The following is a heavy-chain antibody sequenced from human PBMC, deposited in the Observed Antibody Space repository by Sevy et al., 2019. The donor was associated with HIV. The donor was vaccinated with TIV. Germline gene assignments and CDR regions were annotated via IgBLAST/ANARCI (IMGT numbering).Heavy chain of an antibody. CDR1: GFTFSSYS. V-gene: IGHV3-21*01. J-gene: IGHJ6*03. CDR2: ISGNSNYI. D-gene: IGHD5-18*01. Sequence: GGSLRLSCAASGFTFSSYSVNWVRQAPGKGLEWVSSISGNSNYIYYADPVKGRFTISRDNAKSSLYLQMNSLRAEDTAVYYCARDPGYSSGSYYYYYMDVWGKGTTVTVSS. CDR3: ARDPGYSSGSYYYYYMDV.